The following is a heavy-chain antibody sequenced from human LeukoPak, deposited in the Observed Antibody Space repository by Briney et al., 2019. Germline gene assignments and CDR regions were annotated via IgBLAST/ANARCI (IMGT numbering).Heavy chain of an antibody. CDR3: AKHGINIAAGGIDY. Sequence: PGGSLRLSCAASGFTFSNYAMSCVRQAPGKGPEWVSGITSSDGSTFYADSVKGRFTISRDNSKNTLYLQMNSLRAEDTAVYYCAKHGINIAAGGIDYWDQGTLVTVSS. J-gene: IGHJ4*02. D-gene: IGHD6-13*01. V-gene: IGHV3-23*01. CDR2: ITSSDGST. CDR1: GFTFSNYA.